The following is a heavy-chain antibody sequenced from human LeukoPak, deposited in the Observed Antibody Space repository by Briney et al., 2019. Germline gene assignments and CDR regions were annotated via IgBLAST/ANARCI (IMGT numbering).Heavy chain of an antibody. CDR2: INPNSGGT. CDR1: GYTFTGYY. J-gene: IGHJ4*02. D-gene: IGHD4-17*01. Sequence: ASVKVSCKASGYTFTGYYMHWVRQAPGQGLEWMGWINPNSGGTNYAQKFQGRVTMTRDASISTAYMELSRLRSDDTAVYYCARDMDYDLLFDYWGQGILVTVSS. CDR3: ARDMDYDLLFDY. V-gene: IGHV1-2*02.